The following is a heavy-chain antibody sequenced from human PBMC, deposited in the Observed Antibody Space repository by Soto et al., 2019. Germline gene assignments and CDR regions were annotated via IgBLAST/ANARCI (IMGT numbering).Heavy chain of an antibody. CDR1: GFTFSSYS. CDR3: ARAPYYHDSSGYYYPFDY. Sequence: LRLSCAASGFTFSSYSMNWVRQAPGKGLEWVSYISSSSTTIYNADSVKGRFTISRDNAKNSLYLQMNSLRDEDTAVYYCARAPYYHDSSGYYYPFDYWGQGTLVTVSS. J-gene: IGHJ4*02. V-gene: IGHV3-48*02. CDR2: ISSSSTTI. D-gene: IGHD3-22*01.